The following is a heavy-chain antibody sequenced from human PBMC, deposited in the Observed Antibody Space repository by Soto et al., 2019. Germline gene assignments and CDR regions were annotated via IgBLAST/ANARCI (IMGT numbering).Heavy chain of an antibody. J-gene: IGHJ5*02. D-gene: IGHD5-18*01. CDR3: AKDRRGYSSPTFDP. CDR1: GFTFSSYG. Sequence: AGGSLRLSCAASGFTFSSYGMHWVRQAPGKGLEWVAVISYDGSNKYYADSVKGRFTISRDNSKNTLYLQMNSLRAEDTAVYYCAKDRRGYSSPTFDPWGQGTLVTVSS. V-gene: IGHV3-30*18. CDR2: ISYDGSNK.